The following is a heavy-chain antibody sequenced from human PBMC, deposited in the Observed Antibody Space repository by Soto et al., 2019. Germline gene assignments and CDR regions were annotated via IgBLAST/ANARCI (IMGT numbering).Heavy chain of an antibody. CDR3: ARVSWNYDSSGYLDY. Sequence: QVQLVQSGAEVKKPGASVKVSCKASGYTFTSYGISWVRQAPGQGLEWMGWISAYNGNTNYAQKHQGRVTMTTDTSTSTAYMELRSLRSDDTAVYYCARVSWNYDSSGYLDYWGQGTLVTVSS. CDR1: GYTFTSYG. CDR2: ISAYNGNT. J-gene: IGHJ4*02. D-gene: IGHD3-22*01. V-gene: IGHV1-18*04.